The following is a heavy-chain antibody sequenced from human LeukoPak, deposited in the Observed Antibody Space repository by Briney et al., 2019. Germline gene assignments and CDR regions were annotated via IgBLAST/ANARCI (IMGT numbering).Heavy chain of an antibody. CDR3: AKDRGYFDWLLFSPKN. CDR2: IRGSGGGT. V-gene: IGHV3-23*01. CDR1: GFIFSNYA. J-gene: IGHJ4*02. Sequence: GGSLRLSCAASGFIFSNYALMWLRQSPGKGLEWVSAIRGSGGGTFYADSVKGRFTISRDNSKNTLYLQMNGLRAEDTAVYYCAKDRGYFDWLLFSPKNWGQGTLVTVSS. D-gene: IGHD3-9*01.